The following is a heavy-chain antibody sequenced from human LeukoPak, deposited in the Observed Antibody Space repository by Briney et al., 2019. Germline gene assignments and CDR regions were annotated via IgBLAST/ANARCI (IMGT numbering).Heavy chain of an antibody. CDR3: ARRELTPGAFDI. Sequence: SETLSLTCNVSGGSISSGTYFWSWIRQPAGKGLEWIGRVYSSGSTNYNPSLQSRVTILVDTSKNQFSLKLSSVTAAGTAVYYCARRELTPGAFDIWGQGTMVTVSS. D-gene: IGHD4-23*01. J-gene: IGHJ3*02. V-gene: IGHV4-61*02. CDR2: VYSSGST. CDR1: GGSISSGTYF.